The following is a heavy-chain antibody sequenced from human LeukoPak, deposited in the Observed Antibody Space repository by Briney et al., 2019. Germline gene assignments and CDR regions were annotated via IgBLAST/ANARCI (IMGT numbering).Heavy chain of an antibody. D-gene: IGHD6-13*01. J-gene: IGHJ4*02. CDR2: ISYDGSNK. Sequence: GGSLRLSCAASGFTFSSYGMHWVRQAPGEGLEWVAVISYDGSNKYYADSVKGRFTISRDNSKNTLYLQMNSLRAEDTAVYYCAKDPDGIAAAGTVGDYFDYWGQGTLVTVSS. CDR3: AKDPDGIAAAGTVGDYFDY. CDR1: GFTFSSYG. V-gene: IGHV3-30*18.